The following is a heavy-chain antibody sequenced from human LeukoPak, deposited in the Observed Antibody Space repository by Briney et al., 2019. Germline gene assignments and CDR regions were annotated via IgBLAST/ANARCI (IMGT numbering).Heavy chain of an antibody. Sequence: PGGSLRLSCAASGFIVSSNYMTWVRQAPGKGLEWISIIYTAGSTYYADSVKGRFTISRDDAKNTLYLQMNSLRVEDTAMYYCARGMGIAARPWWYFDLWGRGTLVTVSS. CDR1: GFIVSSNY. CDR2: IYTAGST. CDR3: ARGMGIAARPWWYFDL. J-gene: IGHJ2*01. D-gene: IGHD6-6*01. V-gene: IGHV3-53*01.